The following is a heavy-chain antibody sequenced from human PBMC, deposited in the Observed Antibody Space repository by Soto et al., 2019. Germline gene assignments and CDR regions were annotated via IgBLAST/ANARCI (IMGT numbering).Heavy chain of an antibody. CDR1: GGSIRRSNYY. CDR2: IYYSGST. V-gene: IGHV4-39*01. CDR3: ARQWDSDYGSRFDY. Sequence: QLQLQESGPGLVKPSETLSLTCTVSGGSIRRSNYYWDWIRQPPGKGLEWIGSIYYSGSTYYNPSLKSRGTIPVDTSKNQFSLKLSSVTAADTAVYYCARQWDSDYGSRFDYWGQGTLVTVSS. J-gene: IGHJ4*02. D-gene: IGHD5-12*01.